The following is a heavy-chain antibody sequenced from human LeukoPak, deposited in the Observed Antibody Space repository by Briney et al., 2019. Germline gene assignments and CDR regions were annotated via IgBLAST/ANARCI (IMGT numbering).Heavy chain of an antibody. J-gene: IGHJ5*01. CDR3: AKGAGGFSYYNWFDP. CDR2: IYYSGST. D-gene: IGHD5-18*01. V-gene: IGHV4-39*07. Sequence: SETLSLTCTVSGDSISSTNYYWGWIRQPPGKGLEWIGSIYYSGSTFYNPSLKSRVTISVDTSKNQFSLKLSSVTAADTAIYYCAKGAGGFSYYNWFDPWGQGTLVTVSS. CDR1: GDSISSTNYY.